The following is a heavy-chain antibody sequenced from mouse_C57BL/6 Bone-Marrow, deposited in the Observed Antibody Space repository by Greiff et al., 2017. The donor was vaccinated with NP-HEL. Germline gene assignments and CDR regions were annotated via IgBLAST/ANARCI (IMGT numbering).Heavy chain of an antibody. V-gene: IGHV5-12*01. CDR3: ARGGDYEGDYFDY. CDR2: ISNGGGST. Sequence: EVKVVESGGGLVQPGGSLKLSCAASGFTFSDYYMYWVRQTPEKRLEWVAYISNGGGSTYYPDTVKGRFTISRDNANNTLYLQMSRLKSEDTAVYYCARGGDYEGDYFDYWGQGTTLTVSS. J-gene: IGHJ2*01. D-gene: IGHD2-4*01. CDR1: GFTFSDYY.